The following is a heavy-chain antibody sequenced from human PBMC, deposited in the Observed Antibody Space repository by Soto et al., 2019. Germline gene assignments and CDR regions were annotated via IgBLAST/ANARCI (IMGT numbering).Heavy chain of an antibody. J-gene: IGHJ4*02. CDR2: ISWNSGSV. CDR1: GFTFNDHA. V-gene: IGHV3-9*01. D-gene: IGHD3-16*01. CDR3: AKDSGGGVGLFDY. Sequence: ESGGGLVQPGRSLRLSCGASGFTFNDHAMHWVRQAPGKGLEWVSGISWNSGSVGYADSVKGRFTISRDNAKSSVYLQMSSLRAQDTALYYCAKDSGGGVGLFDYWGQGTLVTVSS.